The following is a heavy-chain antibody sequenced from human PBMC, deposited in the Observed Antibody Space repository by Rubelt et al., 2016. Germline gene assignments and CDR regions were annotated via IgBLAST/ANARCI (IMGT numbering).Heavy chain of an antibody. D-gene: IGHD3-16*01. CDR3: ARKGYGYGMDV. CDR1: GYTFTNYG. CDR2: IDAGNGDP. V-gene: IGHV1-3*01. Sequence: QVQLVQSGAEVKKPGASVKVSCKASGYTFTNYGMHWVRQAPGQRLEWMGWIDAGNGDPKYSQKFQGRVTITRDTSASTAYMELSSLRSEDTAVYYCARKGYGYGMDVWGQGTTVTVSS. J-gene: IGHJ6*02.